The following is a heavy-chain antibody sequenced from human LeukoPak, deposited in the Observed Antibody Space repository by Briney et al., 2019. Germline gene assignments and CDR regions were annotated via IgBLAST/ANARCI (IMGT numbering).Heavy chain of an antibody. CDR2: IYYSGST. Sequence: SETLSLTCTVSGGSISSYSWSWVRQPPGKGLEWIGYIYYSGSTNYNPSLKSRVTISVDTSKNQFSLKLSSVTAADTAVYYCAREGQSADYGMDVWGKGTTVTVSS. V-gene: IGHV4-59*01. J-gene: IGHJ6*04. CDR3: AREGQSADYGMDV. D-gene: IGHD2-2*01. CDR1: GGSISSYS.